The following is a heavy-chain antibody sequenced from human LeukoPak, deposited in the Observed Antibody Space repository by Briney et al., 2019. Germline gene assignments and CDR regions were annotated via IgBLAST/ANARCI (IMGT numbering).Heavy chain of an antibody. CDR1: GGSISSFY. CDR3: ARDIHYYYYMDV. Sequence: PSETLSLTCTVSGGSISSFYWSWIRQPAGKGLEWIGRIYNSGSTDYNPSLKSRVTISGDTSKNQFSLKLSSVTAADTAVYYCARDIHYYYYMDVWGKGTTVTISS. V-gene: IGHV4-4*07. D-gene: IGHD2-21*01. J-gene: IGHJ6*03. CDR2: IYNSGST.